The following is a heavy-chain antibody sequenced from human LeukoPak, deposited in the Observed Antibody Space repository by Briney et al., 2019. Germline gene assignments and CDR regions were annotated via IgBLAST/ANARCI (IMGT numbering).Heavy chain of an antibody. CDR3: ARDRQQPAGWFDP. Sequence: DSVKVSCKASGYTFTAYYMHWVRQAPGQGLEWMGWINPNSGGTNYAQKFQGRVTMTRDTSISTAYMELSRLRSDDTAVYYCARDRQQPAGWFDPWGQGTLVTVSS. CDR2: INPNSGGT. J-gene: IGHJ5*02. CDR1: GYTFTAYY. V-gene: IGHV1-2*02. D-gene: IGHD6-13*01.